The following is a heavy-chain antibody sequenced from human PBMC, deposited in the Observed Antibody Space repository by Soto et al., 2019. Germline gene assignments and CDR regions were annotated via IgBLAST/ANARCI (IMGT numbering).Heavy chain of an antibody. CDR2: INHSGNT. CDR1: GKSLSGYY. Sequence: LSLTCAVYGKSLSGYYWSWIRQPPGKAQEWIGEINHSGNTNYNPSLKSRVTISVDTSKNQLFLNLTSVTAADTAMYYCARHHVRGRTIAGAAEFWGQGTLVTVSS. J-gene: IGHJ4*02. CDR3: ARHHVRGRTIAGAAEF. V-gene: IGHV4-34*01. D-gene: IGHD1-26*01.